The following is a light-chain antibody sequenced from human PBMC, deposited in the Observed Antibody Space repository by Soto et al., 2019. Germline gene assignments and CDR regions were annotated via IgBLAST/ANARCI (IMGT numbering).Light chain of an antibody. V-gene: IGLV2-14*03. Sequence: QSMIPQPDFLCGSDLPSYTISWTGTCCDVGAYNYVSWYQHHPVKAPKLIIYDVTDRPLLVSNRFSASKSGNTASLIISGLQAEDEADYYCSSYTSSNTEVFGTGT. CDR2: DVT. CDR1: CCDVGAYNY. CDR3: SSYTSSNTEV. J-gene: IGLJ1*01.